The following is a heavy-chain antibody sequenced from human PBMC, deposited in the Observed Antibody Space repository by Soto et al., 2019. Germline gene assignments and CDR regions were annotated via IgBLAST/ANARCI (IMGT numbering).Heavy chain of an antibody. CDR2: INSISSNI. D-gene: IGHD6-19*01. V-gene: IGHV3-48*02. J-gene: IGHJ4*02. CDR1: GFTFSSYS. Sequence: GGSLRLSCAASGFTFSSYSMNWVRQAPGKGLEWVSYINSISSNIFYADSVKGRFTTSRDNARTSLYLQMNSLRDEDTAVYYCVSLRQDGSGWYYFDYWGQGTLVTVSS. CDR3: VSLRQDGSGWYYFDY.